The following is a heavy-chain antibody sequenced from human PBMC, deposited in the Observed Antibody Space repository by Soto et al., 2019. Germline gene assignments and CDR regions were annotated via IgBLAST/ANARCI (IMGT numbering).Heavy chain of an antibody. CDR2: IFHSGST. J-gene: IGHJ6*02. CDR3: ARAAYYFLTGYPGYFYGMDV. CDR1: GASITSGAYY. Sequence: QVQLQESGPGLVKPSQTLSLTCTVSGASITSGAYYWSWIRQPPGKGLEWIGYIFHSGSTYYNPSLERRTSISVDTSKNQFSLRLNSMSAADTAMYYCARAAYYFLTGYPGYFYGMDVWGQGTTVTVSS. D-gene: IGHD3-9*01. V-gene: IGHV4-30-4*01.